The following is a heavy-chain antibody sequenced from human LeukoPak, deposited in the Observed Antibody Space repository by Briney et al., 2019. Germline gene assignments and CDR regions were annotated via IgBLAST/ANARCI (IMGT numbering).Heavy chain of an antibody. CDR2: INHSGST. D-gene: IGHD3-22*01. Sequence: SETLSLTCAVYGGSFSGYYWSWIRQPPGKGLEWIGEINHSGSTNYNPSLKSRVTISVDTSKNQFSLKLSSVTAADTAVYYCARGRYDSSGYYFDYWGQGTLVTASS. V-gene: IGHV4-34*01. CDR3: ARGRYDSSGYYFDY. CDR1: GGSFSGYY. J-gene: IGHJ4*02.